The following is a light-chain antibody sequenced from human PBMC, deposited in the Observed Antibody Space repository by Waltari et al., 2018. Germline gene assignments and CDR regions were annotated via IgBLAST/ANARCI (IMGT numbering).Light chain of an antibody. Sequence: QSALTQPASVSASPGQSITISCTGTSSDVGGYNYVSWYQQHPGKAPKLIINDVTNRPSGVSNRFSGSKPGNTASLTISGLQAEDEADYYCSSYTTSSTHVFGTGTKVTVL. CDR2: DVT. V-gene: IGLV2-14*03. CDR3: SSYTTSSTHV. J-gene: IGLJ1*01. CDR1: SSDVGGYNY.